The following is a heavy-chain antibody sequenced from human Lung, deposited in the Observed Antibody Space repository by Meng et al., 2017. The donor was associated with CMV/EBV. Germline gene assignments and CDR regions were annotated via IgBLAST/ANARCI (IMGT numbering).Heavy chain of an antibody. D-gene: IGHD3-3*01. CDR2: IYYSGST. CDR1: GGSISSSSYY. V-gene: IGHV4-39*01. J-gene: IGHJ4*02. CDR3: ARLTIFGGVRY. Sequence: SXTLSLXCTVSGGSISSSSYYWGWIRQPPGKGLEWIGSIYYSGSTYYNPSLKSRVTISVDTSKNQFSLKLSSVTAADTAVYYCARLTIFGGVRYWGQGTLVTVS.